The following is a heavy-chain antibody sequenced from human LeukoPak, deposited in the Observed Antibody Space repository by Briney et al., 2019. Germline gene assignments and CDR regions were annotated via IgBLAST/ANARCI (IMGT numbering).Heavy chain of an antibody. D-gene: IGHD6-13*01. CDR2: IVSGWCAT. V-gene: IGHV3-23*01. CDR3: AKDRTWSSSTFFAGVFSYEV. Sequence: PGGPLRLSCAASGFPFTSYSMSWGRQAPGKGLGWVSTIVSGWCATFYDDFVNVRFTMSRDNTKNALDLQMPSLSAADTGVYYCAKDRTWSSSTFFAGVFSYEVWGQGTMVAVSA. CDR1: GFPFTSYS. J-gene: IGHJ3*01.